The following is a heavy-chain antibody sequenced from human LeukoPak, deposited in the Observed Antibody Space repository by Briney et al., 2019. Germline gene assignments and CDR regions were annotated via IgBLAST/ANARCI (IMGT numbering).Heavy chain of an antibody. V-gene: IGHV1-2*02. Sequence: GPVKVSCKASGYTFTGYYMHWVRQAPGQGLEWMGWINPNSGGTNYAQNFQGRVTMTRDTSISTAYMEVRGLTSDDMAVYYCARVSRLYYDTSGRIFDYWGQGTLVTVSS. D-gene: IGHD3-22*01. CDR1: GYTFTGYY. CDR2: INPNSGGT. J-gene: IGHJ4*02. CDR3: ARVSRLYYDTSGRIFDY.